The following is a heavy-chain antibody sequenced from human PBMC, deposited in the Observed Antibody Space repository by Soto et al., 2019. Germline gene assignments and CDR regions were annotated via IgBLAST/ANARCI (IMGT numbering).Heavy chain of an antibody. D-gene: IGHD6-6*01. CDR1: GFTFSNYW. Sequence: DVQLVESGGGLVQPGGSLRLSCAASGFTFSNYWMSWVRQARGKGLEWVANIKEDGSETYYEDSVRGQFSISRDNAKNSVYLQMNSLRAEDTAVYYCATSSYYSSSHWGQGTLVTVSS. V-gene: IGHV3-7*01. CDR2: IKEDGSET. J-gene: IGHJ1*01. CDR3: ATSSYYSSSH.